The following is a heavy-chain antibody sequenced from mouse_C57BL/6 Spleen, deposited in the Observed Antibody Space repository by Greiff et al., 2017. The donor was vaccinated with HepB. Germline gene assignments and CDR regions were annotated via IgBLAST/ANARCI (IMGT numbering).Heavy chain of an antibody. CDR1: GYSFTDYN. V-gene: IGHV1-39*01. D-gene: IGHD1-3*01. Sequence: EVQLQQSGPELVKPGASVRISCKASGYSFTDYNMNWVKQINGKSLEWIGVINPNYGTTNYNQKFKGKATLTVDQSSSTAYMQLNSLTSEDSAVYYGANRSGIYDAMDYWGQGTSVTVSS. J-gene: IGHJ4*01. CDR2: INPNYGTT. CDR3: ANRSGIYDAMDY.